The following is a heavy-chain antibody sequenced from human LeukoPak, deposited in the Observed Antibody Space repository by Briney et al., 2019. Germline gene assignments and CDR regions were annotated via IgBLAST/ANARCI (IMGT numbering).Heavy chain of an antibody. CDR3: ARLAVGNADSSSSADNWFDP. Sequence: SETLSLTCAVYGGSFSGCYWSWIRQPPGKGLEWIGEINHSGSTNYNPSLKSRVTISVDTSKNQFSLKLSSVTAADTAVYYCARLAVGNADSSSSADNWFDPWGQGTLVTVSS. D-gene: IGHD6-6*01. J-gene: IGHJ5*02. V-gene: IGHV4-34*01. CDR2: INHSGST. CDR1: GGSFSGCY.